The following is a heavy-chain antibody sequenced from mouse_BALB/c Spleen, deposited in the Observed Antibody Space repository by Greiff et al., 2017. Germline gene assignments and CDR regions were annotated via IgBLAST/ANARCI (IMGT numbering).Heavy chain of an antibody. CDR3: ARSQLGLLYFDY. CDR2: ISYSGST. CDR1: GDSITSGY. V-gene: IGHV3-8*02. D-gene: IGHD3-1*01. J-gene: IGHJ2*01. Sequence: EVQRVESGPSLVKPSQTLSLTCSVTGDSITSGYWNWIRKFPGNKLEYMGYISYSGSTYYNPSLKSRISITRDTSKNQYYLQLNSVTTEDTATYYCARSQLGLLYFDYWGQGTTLTVSS.